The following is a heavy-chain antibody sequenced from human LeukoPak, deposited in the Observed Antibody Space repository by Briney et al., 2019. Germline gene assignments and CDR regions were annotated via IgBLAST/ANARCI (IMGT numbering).Heavy chain of an antibody. CDR2: ITSSGTYI. CDR3: AREAAAGTFDY. Sequence: GGSLKLSCATSGFTFNNYNMNWVRQAPGRALEWVSSITSSGTYIYYADSVKGRFTISRDNAKNSLYLQMNSLRAEDTAVYYCAREAAAGTFDYWGQGTLVTVSS. D-gene: IGHD6-13*01. J-gene: IGHJ4*02. CDR1: GFTFNNYN. V-gene: IGHV3-21*01.